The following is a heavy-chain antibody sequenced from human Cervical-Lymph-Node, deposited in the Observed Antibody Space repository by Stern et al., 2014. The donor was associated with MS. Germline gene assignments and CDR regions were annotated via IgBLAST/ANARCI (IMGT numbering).Heavy chain of an antibody. J-gene: IGHJ6*02. CDR1: GYTFTTYY. CDR3: AREVAGHRLGMMDV. Sequence: VQLVESGAEVKKPGASVKVSCKASGYTFTTYYMHWVRQAPGQGLEWMGIINPSGGSTSYAQKFQGRVTMTRDTSTSTVYMDLRSLISEDTAVYYCAREVAGHRLGMMDVWGQGTTVTVSS. V-gene: IGHV1-46*01. D-gene: IGHD6-19*01. CDR2: INPSGGST.